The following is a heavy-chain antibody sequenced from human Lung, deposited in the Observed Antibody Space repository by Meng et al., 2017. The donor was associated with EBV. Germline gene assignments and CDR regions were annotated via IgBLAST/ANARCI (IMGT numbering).Heavy chain of an antibody. Sequence: QVHLQQWGVGLLKAPATLSRACSVYGVSVSGSFSGYYWSWIRQAPGKGLEWIGEINDSGSTDYNPSLKSRITISVDRSKSQFSLELSSVTAADTAVYYCARSTFDYWGQGTLVTVSS. D-gene: IGHD1-26*01. CDR1: GVSVSGSFSGYY. V-gene: IGHV4-34*01. CDR3: ARSTFDY. J-gene: IGHJ4*02. CDR2: INDSGST.